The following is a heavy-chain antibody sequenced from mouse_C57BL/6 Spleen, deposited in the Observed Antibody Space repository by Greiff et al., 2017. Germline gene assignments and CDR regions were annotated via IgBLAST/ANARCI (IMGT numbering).Heavy chain of an antibody. CDR1: GYTFTSYW. Sequence: QVQLQQPGAELVKPGASVKVSCKASGYTFTSYWMHWVKQRPGQGLEWIGRIHPSDSDTNYNQKFKGKATLTVDKSSSTAYMQLSSLPSEDSAVYYCAIGATGNAMDYWGQGTSVTVSS. CDR3: AIGATGNAMDY. J-gene: IGHJ4*01. V-gene: IGHV1-74*01. CDR2: IHPSDSDT. D-gene: IGHD3-1*01.